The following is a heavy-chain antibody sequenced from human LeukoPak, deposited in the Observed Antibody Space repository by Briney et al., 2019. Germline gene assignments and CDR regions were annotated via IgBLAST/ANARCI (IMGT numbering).Heavy chain of an antibody. J-gene: IGHJ4*02. Sequence: PGGSLRLSCAASGFTFSSYSMNWVRQAPGKGLEWVSSISSSSSYIYYADSVKGRFTISRDNAKNSLYLQMNSLRAEDTAVYYCAREKINYDSSGAFDYWGQGTLVTVSS. D-gene: IGHD3-22*01. V-gene: IGHV3-21*01. CDR3: AREKINYDSSGAFDY. CDR2: ISSSSSYI. CDR1: GFTFSSYS.